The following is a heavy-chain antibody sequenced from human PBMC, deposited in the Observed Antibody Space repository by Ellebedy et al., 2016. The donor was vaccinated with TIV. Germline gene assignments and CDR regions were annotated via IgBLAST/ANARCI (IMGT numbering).Heavy chain of an antibody. V-gene: IGHV4-59*11. CDR1: GGSISSHY. D-gene: IGHD5-24*01. CDR3: ARGRDAYPGYFDY. CDR2: IYYSWTT. Sequence: MPSETLSLTCNVSGGSISSHYWSWIRQTPGKGLEWIGYIYYSWTTNYNPSLKSRVSMSVDTSKIRFSLNLSSVTAADTAVYYCARGRDAYPGYFDYWGQGIPVTVSS. J-gene: IGHJ4*02.